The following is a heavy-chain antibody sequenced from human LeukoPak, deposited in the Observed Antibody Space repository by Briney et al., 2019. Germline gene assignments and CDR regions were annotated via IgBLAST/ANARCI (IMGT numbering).Heavy chain of an antibody. V-gene: IGHV5-51*01. J-gene: IGHJ4*02. Sequence: GGSLKISCKGSGYSFTSYWIGWVRQMPGTGLEWVGIIYPGDSETRYSPSFHGQVTISVDKSISSAYLQWSSLKASDTAMYYCARHEHGSGSLPYDYWGQGTLVTVSS. CDR1: GYSFTSYW. CDR2: IYPGDSET. D-gene: IGHD3-10*01. CDR3: ARHEHGSGSLPYDY.